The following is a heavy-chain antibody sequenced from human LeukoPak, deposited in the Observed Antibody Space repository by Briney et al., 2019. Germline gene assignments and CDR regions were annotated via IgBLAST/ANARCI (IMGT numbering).Heavy chain of an antibody. J-gene: IGHJ4*02. CDR3: ARYGYGGGFDY. CDR2: IFSSGSSI. Sequence: GGSLRLSCAASGFTFSTFSSYSMNWVRQAPGKGLEWLSNIFSSGSSIYYADSVKGRFTISRDNAENSLYLQMNSLRAEDTAVYYCARYGYGGGFDYWGQGTLVTVSS. CDR1: GFTFSTFSSYS. V-gene: IGHV3-48*04. D-gene: IGHD5-18*01.